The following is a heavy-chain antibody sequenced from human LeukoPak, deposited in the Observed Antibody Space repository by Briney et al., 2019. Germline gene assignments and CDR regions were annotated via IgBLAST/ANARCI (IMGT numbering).Heavy chain of an antibody. CDR2: INHSGST. CDR3: ARHWSDYDSSGHYGVFDY. V-gene: IGHV4-34*01. CDR1: GGSFSGYY. J-gene: IGHJ4*02. Sequence: NPSETLSLTCAVYGGSFSGYYWSWIRQPPGKGLEWIGEINHSGSTNYNPSLKSRVTISVDTSKNQFSLKLSSVTAADTAVYYCARHWSDYDSSGHYGVFDYWGQGTLVTVSS. D-gene: IGHD3-22*01.